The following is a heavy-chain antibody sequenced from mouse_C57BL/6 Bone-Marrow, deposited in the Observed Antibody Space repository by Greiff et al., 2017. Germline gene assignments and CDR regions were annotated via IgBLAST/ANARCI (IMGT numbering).Heavy chain of an antibody. Sequence: EVKVVESGGGLVKPGGSLKLSCAASGFTFSSYTMSWVRQTPEKRLEWVATISGGGGNTYYPDSVKGRFTISRDNAKNTLYLQMSSLRSEDTALYYCARLPYCYAMDYWGQGTSVTVSS. D-gene: IGHD1-1*01. CDR2: ISGGGGNT. J-gene: IGHJ4*01. V-gene: IGHV5-9*01. CDR3: ARLPYCYAMDY. CDR1: GFTFSSYT.